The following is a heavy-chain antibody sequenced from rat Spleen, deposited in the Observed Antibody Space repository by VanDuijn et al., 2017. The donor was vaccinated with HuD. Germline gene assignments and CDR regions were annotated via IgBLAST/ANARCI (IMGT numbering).Heavy chain of an antibody. CDR2: IRTGGGNT. J-gene: IGHJ2*01. CDR1: GFTFSNYY. V-gene: IGHV5-25*01. CDR3: ARRGYERSTGYFDY. D-gene: IGHD2-3*01. Sequence: EVQLVESGGGLVQPGRSMKLSCAASGFTFSNYYMAWVRQAPTKGLEWVASIRTGGGNTYYRDSVKGRFTISRDNAKSTRYLQMDSLRSEDTATYYCARRGYERSTGYFDYRGQGVMVTVSS.